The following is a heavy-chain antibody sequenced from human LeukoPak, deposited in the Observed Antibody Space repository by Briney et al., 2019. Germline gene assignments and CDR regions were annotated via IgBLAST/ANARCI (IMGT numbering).Heavy chain of an antibody. CDR1: GGSISSYY. Sequence: SETLSLTCSVSGGSISSYYWSWIRQPPGKGLEWIGYIYYSGSTNYNPSLKSRVTISVHTSKNQFSLKLRSVTAAGTAVYYCARETSQKGAHYMDVWGKGTTVTISS. CDR3: ARETSQKGAHYMDV. D-gene: IGHD3-16*01. J-gene: IGHJ6*03. V-gene: IGHV4-59*01. CDR2: IYYSGST.